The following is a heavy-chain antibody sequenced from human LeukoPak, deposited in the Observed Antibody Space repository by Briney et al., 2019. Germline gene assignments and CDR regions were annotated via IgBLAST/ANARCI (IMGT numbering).Heavy chain of an antibody. CDR3: ARRYCIGGNCRYSDY. V-gene: IGHV3-72*01. J-gene: IGHJ4*02. CDR1: GFTLSDHY. Sequence: GGSLRLSCAASGFTLSDHYMDCVRQAPGKGLEWVGRTTNKANSYTTEYAASVKGRFTISRDVSKNSLYLQMNSLKTEDTAVYYCARRYCIGGNCRYSDYWGQGTLVTVSS. D-gene: IGHD2-15*01. CDR2: TTNKANSYTT.